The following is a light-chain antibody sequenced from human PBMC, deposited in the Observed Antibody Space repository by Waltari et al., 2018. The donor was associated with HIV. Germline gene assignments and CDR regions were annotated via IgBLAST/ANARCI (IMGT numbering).Light chain of an antibody. CDR3: QEFYSNHLS. V-gene: IGKV4-1*01. J-gene: IGKJ3*01. Sequence: DIVMTQSPDSLAVSLGERATLICKSSQSVLYSSNNKNYLSWYQQKPGQPPKLLIYWASTRESGVPDRFSGSGSGTDFALTISSLQAEDVAVYYCQEFYSNHLSFGPGTKVEIK. CDR1: QSVLYSSNNKNY. CDR2: WAS.